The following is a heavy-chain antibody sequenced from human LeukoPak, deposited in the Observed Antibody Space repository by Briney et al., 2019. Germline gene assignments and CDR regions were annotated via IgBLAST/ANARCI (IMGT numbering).Heavy chain of an antibody. Sequence: SVKVSCKASGYTFTSYGISWVRQAPGQGLEWMGRIIPIFGTANYAQKFQGRVTITTDESTSTAYMELSSLRSEDTAVYYCARWGGSGLDYWGQGTLVTVSS. CDR3: ARWGGSGLDY. D-gene: IGHD6-19*01. J-gene: IGHJ4*02. CDR2: IIPIFGTA. V-gene: IGHV1-69*05. CDR1: GYTFTSYG.